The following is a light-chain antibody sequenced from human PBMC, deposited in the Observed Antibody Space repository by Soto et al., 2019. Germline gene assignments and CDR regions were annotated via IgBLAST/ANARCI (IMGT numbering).Light chain of an antibody. J-gene: IGKJ4*01. CDR3: QQYDDWLRLT. Sequence: EVVLTQSPGTLSLSPGEGATLFCRATQRLTSNYLAWYQQRPGQAPRLPIYGASSRATGIPDRFRGSGSGTDFTLTISRLEPEDFAVYYCQQYDDWLRLTFGGGTKVEIK. V-gene: IGKV3-20*01. CDR1: QRLTSNY. CDR2: GAS.